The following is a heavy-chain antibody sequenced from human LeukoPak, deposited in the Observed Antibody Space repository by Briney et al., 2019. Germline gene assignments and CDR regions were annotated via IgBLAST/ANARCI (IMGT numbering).Heavy chain of an antibody. CDR1: GFTFRTYG. J-gene: IGHJ6*03. CDR3: ARDRVVVVAAPAKNNYYYYMDV. Sequence: GGSLRLSCAASGFTFRTYGMHWARQAPGKGLEWVAYMQYDGSNKQYADSVKGRFSISRDNSKNILYLQMNSLRAEDTAVYYCARDRVVVVAAPAKNNYYYYMDVWGKGTTVTVSS. V-gene: IGHV3-30*02. CDR2: MQYDGSNK. D-gene: IGHD2-15*01.